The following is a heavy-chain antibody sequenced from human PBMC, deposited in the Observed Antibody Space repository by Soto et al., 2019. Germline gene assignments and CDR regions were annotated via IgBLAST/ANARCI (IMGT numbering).Heavy chain of an antibody. CDR3: ARQNWGVLDN. Sequence: PSETLSLTCTVSGGSISSRGYYWGWIRQPPGKGLEWIGTIYYSGSTYYNPSLKSRVTISVDTSKNQFSLKLSSVTAADTAVYYCARQNWGVLDNWGQGTPVNV. J-gene: IGHJ4*02. CDR1: GGSISSRGYY. D-gene: IGHD7-27*01. V-gene: IGHV4-39*01. CDR2: IYYSGST.